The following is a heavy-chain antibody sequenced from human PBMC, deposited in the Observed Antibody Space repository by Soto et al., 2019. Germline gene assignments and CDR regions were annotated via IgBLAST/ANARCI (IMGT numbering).Heavy chain of an antibody. Sequence: TLSLTCAVSGASMTTGGFSWTWVRQPPGGGLEWIGHVYHRASTQYNPSLKGRVSISVDTSRSLFSLRLTSLTAADTAVYFCTRGSEDPLSLLSFDTWGQGTPVTVSS. V-gene: IGHV4-30-2*01. J-gene: IGHJ4*02. D-gene: IGHD2-15*01. CDR1: GASMTTGGFS. CDR2: VYHRAST. CDR3: TRGSEDPLSLLSFDT.